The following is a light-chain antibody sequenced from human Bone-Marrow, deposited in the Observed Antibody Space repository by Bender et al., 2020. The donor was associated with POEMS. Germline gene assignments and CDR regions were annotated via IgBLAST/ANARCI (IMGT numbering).Light chain of an antibody. CDR2: DVS. V-gene: IGLV2-14*01. J-gene: IGLJ1*01. CDR3: QSYDISLRGYV. Sequence: QSVLTQPASVSGSPGQSITISCTGTSSDVGGYNYVSWYQQHPGKAPKLLIFDVSDRPSGVSHRFSGSRSGTSASLAITGLQAEDEADYDCQSYDISLRGYVFGTGTKVTVL. CDR1: SSDVGGYNY.